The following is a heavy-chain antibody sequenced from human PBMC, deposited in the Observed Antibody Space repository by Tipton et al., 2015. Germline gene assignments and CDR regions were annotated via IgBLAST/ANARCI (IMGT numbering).Heavy chain of an antibody. CDR2: INHAGDT. D-gene: IGHD4-23*01. Sequence: TLSLTCAVSGYSISRGYNWGWIRQAPGKGLEWIGAINHAGDTYYRPSLKSRATISVDTSKTQFSLKMSSVTASDTAVYYCARARGRHGGLFDSWGQGTLVTVSS. CDR1: GYSISRGYN. V-gene: IGHV4-38-2*01. CDR3: ARARGRHGGLFDS. J-gene: IGHJ4*02.